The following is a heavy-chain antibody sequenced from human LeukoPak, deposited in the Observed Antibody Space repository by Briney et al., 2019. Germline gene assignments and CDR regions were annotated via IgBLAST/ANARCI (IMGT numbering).Heavy chain of an antibody. D-gene: IGHD1-26*01. CDR1: GFTFSSYS. J-gene: IGHJ5*02. V-gene: IGHV3-21*01. Sequence: GGSLRLSCAASGFTFSSYSMNWVRQAPGKGLEWVSSISSSSSYIYYADSVKGRLTISRDNAKNSLYLQMNSLRAEDTAVYYCAREVLVGATTSWFDPWGQGTLGTVS. CDR2: ISSSSSYI. CDR3: AREVLVGATTSWFDP.